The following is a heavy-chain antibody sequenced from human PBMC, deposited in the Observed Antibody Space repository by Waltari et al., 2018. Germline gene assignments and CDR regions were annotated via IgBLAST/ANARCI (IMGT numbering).Heavy chain of an antibody. CDR1: GFRFEDSA. CDR2: ISWNSKNI. V-gene: IGHV3-9*01. J-gene: IGHJ4*02. CDR3: VRDAFGNTIGGVFDY. Sequence: EVQLVESGGGLVQPGKSLSLSSVASGFRFEDSAIHWVRQVPGKGLEWLSGISWNSKNIVYADSVKGRFTISRDNAENSLYLLMNNLRAEDTALYYCVRDAFGNTIGGVFDYWGQGTLLTVSS. D-gene: IGHD3-3*01.